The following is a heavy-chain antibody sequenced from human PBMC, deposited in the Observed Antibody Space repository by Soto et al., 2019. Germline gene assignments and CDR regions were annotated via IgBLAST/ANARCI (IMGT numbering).Heavy chain of an antibody. Sequence: SETLSLTCTVSGGSISSINYYWGLIRQPPGKGLDWIGNIYYDGTTTNYADSVKGRFTISRDNAKSTLYLQMNSLRPEDTAVYYCTRGPRASSGGTGAYWGKGTLVTVSS. CDR3: TRGPRASSGGTGAY. J-gene: IGHJ1*01. CDR2: IYYDGTT. CDR1: GGSISSINYY. D-gene: IGHD2-2*01. V-gene: IGHV4-39*02.